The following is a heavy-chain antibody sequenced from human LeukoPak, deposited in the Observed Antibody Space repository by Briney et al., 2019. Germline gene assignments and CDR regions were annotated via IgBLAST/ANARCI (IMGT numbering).Heavy chain of an antibody. Sequence: GGSLRLSCTASGLSFSSYVMHWVRQAPGKGLECVSAISSNWDSAYYADSVRGRFTISRDNSKNTVYLQLSSLRFEDKAMYYCVKSTHYTDYVFDHWGQGTLVTVSS. CDR2: ISSNWDSA. CDR3: VKSTHYTDYVFDH. J-gene: IGHJ4*02. V-gene: IGHV3-64D*06. CDR1: GLSFSSYV. D-gene: IGHD4/OR15-4a*01.